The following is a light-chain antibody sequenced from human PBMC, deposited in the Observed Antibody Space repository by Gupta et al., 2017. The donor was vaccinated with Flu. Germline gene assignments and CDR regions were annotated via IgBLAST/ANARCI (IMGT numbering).Light chain of an antibody. CDR3: HQRSNCPIT. CDR2: DAS. Sequence: TLSSSAPERVAVSCRVIQTVRTYIVSYQHKPGQTPRLLIYDASNSPPDIPATFTGSGSATEFSLTISSREPEDLTVYYFHQRSNCPITFGGGTKLEIK. CDR1: QTVRTY. J-gene: IGKJ4*01. V-gene: IGKV3-11*01.